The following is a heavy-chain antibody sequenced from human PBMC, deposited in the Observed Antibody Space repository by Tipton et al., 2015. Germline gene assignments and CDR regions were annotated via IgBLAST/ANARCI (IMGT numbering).Heavy chain of an antibody. CDR2: IHHSGDT. CDR3: AREAYSSSGLIFDY. D-gene: IGHD6-6*01. J-gene: IGHJ4*02. CDR1: DYSISRGYY. Sequence: TLSLTCAVSDYSISRGYYWGWIRQPPGKGLEWIGNIHHSGDTYYNPSLESRVTISVDTSKNQFSLNLRSVTAADTAVYYCAREAYSSSGLIFDYWGQGTLVTVSS. V-gene: IGHV4-38-2*02.